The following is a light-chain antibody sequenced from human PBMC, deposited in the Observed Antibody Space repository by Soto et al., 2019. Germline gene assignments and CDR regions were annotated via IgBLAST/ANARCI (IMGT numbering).Light chain of an antibody. CDR3: SSYAGSNNFVV. CDR2: EVS. Sequence: QSALTQPPSASGSPGQSVTISCTGTSSDVGDYNYVSWYQHHPGKAPKLMNYEVSKRPSGVPDRFSGSKSGNTASLTVSGLQADDEADYYCSSYAGSNNFVVFGGGTKLTVL. V-gene: IGLV2-8*01. CDR1: SSDVGDYNY. J-gene: IGLJ2*01.